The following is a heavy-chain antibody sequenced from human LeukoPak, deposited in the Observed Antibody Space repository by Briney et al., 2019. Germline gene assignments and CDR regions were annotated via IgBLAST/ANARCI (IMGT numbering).Heavy chain of an antibody. D-gene: IGHD3-22*01. CDR1: GYTFTSYG. J-gene: IGHJ4*02. Sequence: ASVKVSCKASGYTFTSYGISWVRQAPGQGLEWMGWISAYNGNTNYAQKLQGRVTMTTDTSTSTAYMELRSLRSDDTAVYYCAREFMRFSVKSLLYDSSGYSDYWGQGTLVTVSS. V-gene: IGHV1-18*01. CDR3: AREFMRFSVKSLLYDSSGYSDY. CDR2: ISAYNGNT.